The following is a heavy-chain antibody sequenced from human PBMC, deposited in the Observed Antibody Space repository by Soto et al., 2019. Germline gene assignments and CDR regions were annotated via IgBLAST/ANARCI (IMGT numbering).Heavy chain of an antibody. CDR2: ISGGGDRT. D-gene: IGHD3-16*02. J-gene: IGHJ4*02. CDR1: GFPFNTHG. V-gene: IGHV3-23*01. CDR3: AKTATYDYVWGDYRYFFDH. Sequence: GGSLRLSCGASGFPFNTHGMAWVRQAPGKGLEWVSGISGGGDRTQYADGVKGRFTISRDNSKNTVDLQMTSLRAEGTATYYCAKTATYDYVWGDYRYFFDHWGQGTVVTVSS.